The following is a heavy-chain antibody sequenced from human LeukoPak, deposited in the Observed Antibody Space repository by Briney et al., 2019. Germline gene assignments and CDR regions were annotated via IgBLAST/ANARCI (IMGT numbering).Heavy chain of an antibody. CDR3: ARDLSSSSTAYFHH. CDR2: ISSSSRYI. CDR1: GFTFSSYS. V-gene: IGHV3-21*01. D-gene: IGHD6-6*01. Sequence: GGSLRLSCAASGFTFSSYSMNWVRQAPGKGLEWVSSISSSSRYIYYADSVKGRFSISRDNGKNSLYLQMNSLRAEDTAVYYCARDLSSSSTAYFHHWGQGTLVTVSS. J-gene: IGHJ1*01.